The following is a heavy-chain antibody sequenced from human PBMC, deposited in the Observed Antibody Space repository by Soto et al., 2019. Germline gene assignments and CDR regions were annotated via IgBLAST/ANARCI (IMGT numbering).Heavy chain of an antibody. CDR2: ISAYNGNT. V-gene: IGHV1-18*01. CDR3: ARDSLAQWLVYYYYGMDV. D-gene: IGHD6-19*01. J-gene: IGHJ6*02. CDR1: GYTFTSYG. Sequence: WASVKVSCKASGYTFTSYGISWVRQAPGQGLEWMGWISAYNGNTNYAQKLQGRVTMTTDTSTSTAYMELRSLRSDDTAVYYCARDSLAQWLVYYYYGMDVWGQGTTVTVSS.